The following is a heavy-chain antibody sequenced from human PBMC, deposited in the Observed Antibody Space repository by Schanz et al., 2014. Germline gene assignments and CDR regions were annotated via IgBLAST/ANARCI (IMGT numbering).Heavy chain of an antibody. Sequence: QVQLQESGPGLVKPSETLSLTCTVSGDSIGPSQWSWIRQPPGKGLEWIGYVYHSGVTTYKSSLKSRVSITVDTIKTNFPLKLNSVTAADTAVYYCARSTYDFWSAFDYWGQGILVAVSS. CDR3: ARSTYDFWSAFDY. CDR2: VYHSGVT. V-gene: IGHV4-59*08. D-gene: IGHD3-3*01. J-gene: IGHJ4*02. CDR1: GDSIGPSQ.